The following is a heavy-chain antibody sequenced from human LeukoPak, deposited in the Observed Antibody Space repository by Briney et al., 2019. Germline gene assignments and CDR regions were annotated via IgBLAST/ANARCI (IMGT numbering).Heavy chain of an antibody. V-gene: IGHV3-7*04. D-gene: IGHD2-8*01. Sequence: GGSLRLSCAASGFSFSTYWMTWVRQAPGKGLEWVACMKQDGSEIYYVDSVKGRFTISRDNAQSSLYLQMNSLRAEDTAVYYCARGVYYSDYWGQGTLVTVSS. J-gene: IGHJ4*02. CDR3: ARGVYYSDY. CDR1: GFSFSTYW. CDR2: MKQDGSEI.